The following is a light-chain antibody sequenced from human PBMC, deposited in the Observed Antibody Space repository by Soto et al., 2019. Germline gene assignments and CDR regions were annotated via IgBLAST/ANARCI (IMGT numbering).Light chain of an antibody. CDR3: ATWYDSLNGWV. J-gene: IGLJ3*02. Sequence: QSVLTQPPSASGTPGQTVAISCSGSSSNIGSNTVNWYQQFPGTAPKLLIYGNNQRPSGVPDRLSGSKSDTSASLAISGLLSEDESDYYCATWYDSLNGWVFGGGTTLTVL. V-gene: IGLV1-44*01. CDR2: GNN. CDR1: SSNIGSNT.